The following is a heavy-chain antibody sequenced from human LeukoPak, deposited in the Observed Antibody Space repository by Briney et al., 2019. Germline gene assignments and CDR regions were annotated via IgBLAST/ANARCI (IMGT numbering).Heavy chain of an antibody. V-gene: IGHV3-21*06. D-gene: IGHD3-16*01. Sequence: PGGSLRLSCSASGFTFSDYDMNWIRQAPGKGLEWISAISGRSSHTYYGDSVKGRFSISRDNAKNLLYLQMNGLGAEDTAVYYCGRAFPPLRTSSAGDLWGQGTLVTVPS. CDR1: GFTFSDYD. CDR2: ISGRSSHT. J-gene: IGHJ4*02. CDR3: GRAFPPLRTSSAGDL.